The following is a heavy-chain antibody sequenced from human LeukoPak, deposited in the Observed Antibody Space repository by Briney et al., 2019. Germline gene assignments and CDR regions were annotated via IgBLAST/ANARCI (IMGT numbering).Heavy chain of an antibody. V-gene: IGHV1-3*03. CDR2: INAGNGNT. CDR1: GYTFTSYA. D-gene: IGHD2-15*01. CDR3: ARGYCSGGSCYDS. Sequence: ASVKVSCKASGYTFTSYAVHWVRQAPGQGLEWMGWINAGNGNTKYSEEFQGRLTITRDTSASTAYMELSSLRSEDMAVYYCARGYCSGGSCYDSWGQGTLVTVSS. J-gene: IGHJ4*02.